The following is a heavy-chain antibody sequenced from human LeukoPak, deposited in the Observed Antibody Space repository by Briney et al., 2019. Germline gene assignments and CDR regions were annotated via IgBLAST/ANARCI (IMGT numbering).Heavy chain of an antibody. CDR2: INANNGGT. Sequence: ASVKVSCTASGYTFSDYYMHWVRQAPGQGLEWMGWINANNGGTNYAQKFQGRFTMTRDTSISTAYMELSRLTSDDTAVYYCARDGSGSPYDAFDIWGQGTMVTVSS. CDR1: GYTFSDYY. J-gene: IGHJ3*02. D-gene: IGHD3-10*01. V-gene: IGHV1-2*02. CDR3: ARDGSGSPYDAFDI.